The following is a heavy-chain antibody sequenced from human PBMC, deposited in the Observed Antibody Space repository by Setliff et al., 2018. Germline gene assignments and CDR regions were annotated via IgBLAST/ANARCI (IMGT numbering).Heavy chain of an antibody. D-gene: IGHD3-16*01. Sequence: PSETLSLTCTVSGGSISSHYWSWIRQPPGKGLEWIGSIYYSGSTNYNPSLKSRLTISVDTSKNQFSLKLSSVTAADTAVYYCARDLLGGFDCWGQGTLVTVSS. V-gene: IGHV4-59*11. J-gene: IGHJ4*02. CDR2: IYYSGST. CDR3: ARDLLGGFDC. CDR1: GGSISSHY.